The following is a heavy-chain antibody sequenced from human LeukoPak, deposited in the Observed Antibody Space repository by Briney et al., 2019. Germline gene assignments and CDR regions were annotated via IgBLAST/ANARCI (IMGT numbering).Heavy chain of an antibody. Sequence: GGSLRLSCAASGFTFSSYEMNWVRQAPGKGLEWVSATSSSDAGTYHAESVRGRFTISRDNAKNSLYLQMNSLRAEDTAVYYCARSIAAAGMGYWGQGTLVTVSS. CDR1: GFTFSSYE. D-gene: IGHD6-13*01. J-gene: IGHJ4*02. CDR2: TSSSDAGT. V-gene: IGHV3-48*03. CDR3: ARSIAAAGMGY.